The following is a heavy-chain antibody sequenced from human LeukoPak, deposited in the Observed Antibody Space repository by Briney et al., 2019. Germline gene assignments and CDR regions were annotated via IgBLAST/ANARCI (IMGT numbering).Heavy chain of an antibody. V-gene: IGHV3-21*01. CDR2: ISSSSSYI. CDR1: GFTFSSYS. Sequence: GGSLRLSCAASGFTFSSYSMNWVRQAPGKGLEWVSSISSSSSYIYYADSVKGRFTISRDNAKNSLYLQMNSLRAEDTAVYYCARGPLTGGWSLDGIKHDAFDIWGQGTMVTVSS. CDR3: ARGPLTGGWSLDGIKHDAFDI. D-gene: IGHD6-19*01. J-gene: IGHJ3*02.